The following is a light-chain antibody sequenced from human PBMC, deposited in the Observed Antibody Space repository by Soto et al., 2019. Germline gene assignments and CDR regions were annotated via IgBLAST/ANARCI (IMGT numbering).Light chain of an antibody. CDR1: QSISTY. J-gene: IGKJ1*01. CDR3: QQSYNTPQT. CDR2: ATS. V-gene: IGKV1-39*01. Sequence: DIQMTQSPSSLSASVGDRVTITCRASQSISTYLNWYQQKPGKAPKVLIYATSSLHSGVPSRFSGSGSETEFTLTISSLQPEDFATYYCQQSYNTPQTFGQGTKVDLK.